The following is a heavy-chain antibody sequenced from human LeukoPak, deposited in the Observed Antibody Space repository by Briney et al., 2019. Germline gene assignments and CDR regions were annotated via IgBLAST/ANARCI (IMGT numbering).Heavy chain of an antibody. CDR2: IYYSGST. CDR1: GGSISSSGYY. J-gene: IGHJ4*02. V-gene: IGHV4-39*07. D-gene: IGHD3-22*01. Sequence: SETLSLTCTVSGGSISSSGYYWGWIRQPPGKGLEWIGSIYYSGSTYYNPSLKSRVTISVDTSKNQFSLKLSSVTAADTAVYYCARGVVYYYDSSGYYFDYWGQGTLVTVSS. CDR3: ARGVVYYYDSSGYYFDY.